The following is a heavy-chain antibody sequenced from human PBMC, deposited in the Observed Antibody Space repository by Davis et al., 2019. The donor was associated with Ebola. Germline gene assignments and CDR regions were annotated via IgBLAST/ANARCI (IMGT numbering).Heavy chain of an antibody. CDR2: ISAYNGDT. J-gene: IGHJ4*02. CDR3: ARDRTTGGDY. D-gene: IGHD4-11*01. Sequence: AASVKVSCKASGYTFTNYYMHWVRQAPGQGLEWLGWISAYNGDTTYEPKLQGRVTLTTDTSTSTAYMDLRSLTSDDTAVYYCARDRTTGGDYWGQGTLVTVSS. CDR1: GYTFTNYY. V-gene: IGHV1-18*04.